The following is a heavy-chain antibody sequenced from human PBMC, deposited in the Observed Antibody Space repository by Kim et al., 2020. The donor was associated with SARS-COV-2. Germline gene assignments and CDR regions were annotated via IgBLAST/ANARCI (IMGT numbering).Heavy chain of an antibody. CDR1: GFTFSSYW. CDR2: IKQDGSEK. D-gene: IGHD3-22*01. Sequence: GGSLRLSCAASGFTFSSYWMSWVRQAPGKGLEWVANIKQDGSEKYYVDSVKCRFTISRDNAKNSLYLQMNSLRAEDTAVYYCAREEKTYYYDSSGYYEYYFDYWGQGTLVTVSS. J-gene: IGHJ4*02. CDR3: AREEKTYYYDSSGYYEYYFDY. V-gene: IGHV3-7*01.